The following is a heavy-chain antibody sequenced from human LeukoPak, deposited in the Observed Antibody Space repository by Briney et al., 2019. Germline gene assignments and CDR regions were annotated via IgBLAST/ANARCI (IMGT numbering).Heavy chain of an antibody. D-gene: IGHD5-24*01. CDR3: TRLGRDGYNFGRYYFER. V-gene: IGHV4-39*07. Sequence: SETLSLTCTVSGGSISSSSYYWGWIRQPPGKGLEWIGSIYYSGSTYYNPSLKSRVTISVDTSKNHFSLNLTSVSAADTAVYYCTRLGRDGYNFGRYYFERWGQETLVTVSS. CDR2: IYYSGST. J-gene: IGHJ4*02. CDR1: GGSISSSSYY.